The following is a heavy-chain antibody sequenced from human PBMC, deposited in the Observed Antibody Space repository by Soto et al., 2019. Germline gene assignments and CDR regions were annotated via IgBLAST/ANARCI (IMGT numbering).Heavy chain of an antibody. D-gene: IGHD2-15*01. CDR2: ISYDGSNK. J-gene: IGHJ4*02. CDR1: GFTFSSYG. Sequence: GGSLRLSCAASGFTFSSYGMHWVRQAPGKGLEWVAVISYDGSNKYYADSVKGRFTISRDNSKNTLYLQMNSLRAEDTAVYYCAKDRIQYCSGGSCYSGNYFDYWGQGTLVTVSS. V-gene: IGHV3-30*18. CDR3: AKDRIQYCSGGSCYSGNYFDY.